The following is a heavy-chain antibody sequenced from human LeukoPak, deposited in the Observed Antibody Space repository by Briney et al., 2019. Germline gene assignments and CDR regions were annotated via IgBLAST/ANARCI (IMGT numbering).Heavy chain of an antibody. CDR3: ARVYPYYYYGMDV. J-gene: IGHJ6*02. V-gene: IGHV4-34*01. CDR1: GGSFSGYY. CDR2: INHSGST. Sequence: SETLSLTCAVYGGSFSGYYWSWIRQPPGKGLEWIGEINHSGSTNYNPSLKSRVTISVDTSKNQLSLKLSSVTAADTAVYYCARVYPYYYYGMDVWGQGTTVTVSS.